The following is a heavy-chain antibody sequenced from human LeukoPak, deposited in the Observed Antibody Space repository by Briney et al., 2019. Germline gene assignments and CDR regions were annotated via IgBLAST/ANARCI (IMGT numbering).Heavy chain of an antibody. J-gene: IGHJ2*01. D-gene: IGHD5-18*01. CDR2: INPSGGST. CDR1: GYTFTSYY. V-gene: IGHV1-46*01. CDR3: ARDRDVLSYGIYWYFDL. Sequence: ASVKVSCKASGYTFTSYYMHWVRQAPGQGLEWMGIINPSGGSTSYAQKFQGRVTMTRDTSTSTVYMELSSLRSEDTAVYYCARDRDVLSYGIYWYFDLWGRGTLVTVSS.